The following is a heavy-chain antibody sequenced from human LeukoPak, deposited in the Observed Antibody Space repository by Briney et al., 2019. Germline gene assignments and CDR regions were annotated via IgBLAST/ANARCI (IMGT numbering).Heavy chain of an antibody. D-gene: IGHD3-10*01. J-gene: IGHJ4*02. V-gene: IGHV3-48*04. CDR3: ARDRAYYGSPNFDY. CDR2: IRSSSSII. CDR1: GFTFNTYS. Sequence: GGSLRLSCAASGFTFNTYSMNWVRQAPGKGLEWISYIRSSSSIIYYADSVKGRFTISRDNAKNSLYLQMNSLRAEDTAVYYCARDRAYYGSPNFDYWGQGTLVTVSS.